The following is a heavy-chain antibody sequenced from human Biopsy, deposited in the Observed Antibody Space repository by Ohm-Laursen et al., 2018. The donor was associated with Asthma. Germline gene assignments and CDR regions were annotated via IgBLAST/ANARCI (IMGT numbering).Heavy chain of an antibody. D-gene: IGHD3-10*01. Sequence: TSVKVSCKTSGYTFNSAGITWVRQAPGQGLEWMGWISVYNGNTKVAQKLQDRVTMITDTSTSTAYMGLRSLRSDDTAVYFCARAVDYSHYYGIDVWGQGTTVTVS. CDR1: GYTFNSAG. V-gene: IGHV1-18*01. J-gene: IGHJ6*02. CDR3: ARAVDYSHYYGIDV. CDR2: ISVYNGNT.